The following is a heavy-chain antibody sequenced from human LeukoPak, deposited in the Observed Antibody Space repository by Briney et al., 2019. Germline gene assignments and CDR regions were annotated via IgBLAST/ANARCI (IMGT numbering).Heavy chain of an antibody. J-gene: IGHJ4*02. Sequence: SETLSLTCTFSGGSFSPAHWSWIRQPPGEGVEWIGVICDNGNTDYNPSLKSRVTISVDTSKSQFSLKLSSLAAADTAVYYCATGRDPYKTGHWGQGTLVTVSS. V-gene: IGHV4-59*01. CDR3: ATGRDPYKTGH. CDR1: GGSFSPAH. CDR2: ICDNGNT. D-gene: IGHD1-1*01.